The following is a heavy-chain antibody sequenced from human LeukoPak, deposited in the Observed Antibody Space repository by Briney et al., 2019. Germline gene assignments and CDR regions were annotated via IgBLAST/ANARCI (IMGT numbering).Heavy chain of an antibody. CDR1: GFTFSTYS. Sequence: GGSLRLSCAASGFTFSTYSMNWVRQAPGKGLEWVSSITSSSTYIYYADSVKGRFTISRDNAKNSLYQQMNSLRAEDTAVYYCARDTEWELMGSYYFDYWGQGTLVTVSS. CDR2: ITSSSTYI. J-gene: IGHJ4*02. V-gene: IGHV3-21*01. D-gene: IGHD1-26*01. CDR3: ARDTEWELMGSYYFDY.